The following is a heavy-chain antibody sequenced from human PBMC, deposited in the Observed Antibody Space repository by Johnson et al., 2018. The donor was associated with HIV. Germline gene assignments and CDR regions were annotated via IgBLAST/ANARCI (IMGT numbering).Heavy chain of an antibody. CDR3: AKDPTDFGADWAFDI. Sequence: VQLVESGGGLVQPGGSLRLSCAASGFTFSTYWMHWVRQAPGKGLVWISRINSDGSSTNYADSVKGRFTISRDNAKNTVHLQMNSLRAEDTAVYYCAKDPTDFGADWAFDIWGQGTMVTVSS. CDR1: GFTFSTYW. J-gene: IGHJ3*02. D-gene: IGHD3-10*01. CDR2: INSDGSST. V-gene: IGHV3-74*01.